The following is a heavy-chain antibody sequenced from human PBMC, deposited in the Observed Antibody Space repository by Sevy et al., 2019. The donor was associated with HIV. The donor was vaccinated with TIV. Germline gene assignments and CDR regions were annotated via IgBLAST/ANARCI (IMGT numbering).Heavy chain of an antibody. J-gene: IGHJ4*02. CDR3: VKAYCGGDCYLYYFDY. CDR1: GFTFSSYA. D-gene: IGHD2-21*01. Sequence: GGSLRLSCSASGFTFSSYAMHWVRQAPGKGLEYVSAISSNVGSTYYADSVKGRFTISRDNSKNTLYLQMSSLRAEDTAVYYCVKAYCGGDCYLYYFDYWGQGTLVTVSS. V-gene: IGHV3-64D*06. CDR2: ISSNVGST.